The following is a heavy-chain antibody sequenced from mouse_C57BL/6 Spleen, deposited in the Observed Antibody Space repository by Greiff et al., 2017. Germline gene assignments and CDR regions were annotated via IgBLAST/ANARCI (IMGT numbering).Heavy chain of an antibody. D-gene: IGHD1-1*01. Sequence: VKLQESGPELVKPGASVKISCKASGYAFSSSWMNWVKQRPGKGLEWIGRIYPGDGDTNYNGKFKGKATLTADKSSSTAYMQLSSLTSEDSAVYFCAREVITTVVATGYFDVWGTGTTVTVSS. CDR3: AREVITTVVATGYFDV. CDR2: IYPGDGDT. V-gene: IGHV1-82*01. CDR1: GYAFSSSW. J-gene: IGHJ1*03.